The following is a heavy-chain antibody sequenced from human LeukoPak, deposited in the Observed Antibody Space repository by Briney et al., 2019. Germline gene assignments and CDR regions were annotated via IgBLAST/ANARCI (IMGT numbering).Heavy chain of an antibody. D-gene: IGHD2-15*01. Sequence: GGSLRLSFPASGFTVSNNYISWVGPAPGKGLAGVSVIYSEGSKYYADTVKGRFTITRDNSKNTLYLQMNSLRAEDTAVYYCARDRRYCSGGSCYGRKQVTTNWGQGTLVTVSS. CDR2: IYSEGSK. CDR1: GFTVSNNY. V-gene: IGHV3-66*01. J-gene: IGHJ4*02. CDR3: ARDRRYCSGGSCYGRKQVTTN.